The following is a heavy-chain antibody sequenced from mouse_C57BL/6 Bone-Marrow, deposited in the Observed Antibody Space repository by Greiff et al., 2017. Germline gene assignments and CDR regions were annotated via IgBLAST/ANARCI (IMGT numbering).Heavy chain of an antibody. Sequence: VQLKESGPELVKPGASVKISCKASGYSFTGYYMNWVKQSPEKSLEWIGEINPSTGGTTYNQKFKAKATLTVDKSSSTAYMQLKSLTSEDSAVYYCARDGGLRRGAWFAYWGQGTLVTVSA. J-gene: IGHJ3*01. D-gene: IGHD2-4*01. CDR3: ARDGGLRRGAWFAY. CDR1: GYSFTGYY. V-gene: IGHV1-42*01. CDR2: INPSTGGT.